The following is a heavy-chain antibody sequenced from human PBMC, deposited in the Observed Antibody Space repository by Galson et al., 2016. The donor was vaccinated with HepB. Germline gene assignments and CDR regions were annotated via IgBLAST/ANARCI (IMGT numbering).Heavy chain of an antibody. CDR3: ARRTRGVAGTGFDY. J-gene: IGHJ4*02. CDR1: IYSFNTYW. CDR2: IYPDDSDT. Sequence: QSGAEVKKPGESLKISCKGSIYSFNTYWIGWARQLPGKGLESMGIIYPDDSDTRYSPSFRGQVTISADKSITTAYLQWSSLKAPDTAMYCCARRTRGVAGTGFDYWGQGTQVTVSS. V-gene: IGHV5-51*01. D-gene: IGHD3/OR15-3a*01.